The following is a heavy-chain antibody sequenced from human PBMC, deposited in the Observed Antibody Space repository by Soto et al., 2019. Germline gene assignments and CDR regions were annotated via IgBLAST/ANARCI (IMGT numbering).Heavy chain of an antibody. Sequence: SETLSLTCAVSGYSVSSGYYWGWIRQPPGKGLEWIGSIYHSGSTHYNPSLKSRVTISVGTSKNQFSLKLSSVTAADTAVYYCVGCSSSDYYYGMDFWGQGTKATV. CDR2: IYHSGST. V-gene: IGHV4-38-2*01. CDR1: GYSVSSGYY. CDR3: VGCSSSDYYYGMDF. J-gene: IGHJ6*02. D-gene: IGHD6-6*01.